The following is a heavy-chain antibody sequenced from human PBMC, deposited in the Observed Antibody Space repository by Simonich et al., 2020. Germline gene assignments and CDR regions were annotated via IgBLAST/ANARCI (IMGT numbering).Heavy chain of an antibody. Sequence: QVQLVQSGAEVKKPGASVKVSCKASGYTFTGYYMHWVRQAPGQGLEWMGWINPNRGGTNSAQKVQGRVTMTRDTSISTAYMELSRLRSDDTAVYYCARVRFEAFDIWGQGTMVTVSS. CDR2: INPNRGGT. V-gene: IGHV1-2*02. J-gene: IGHJ3*02. CDR1: GYTFTGYY. CDR3: ARVRFEAFDI.